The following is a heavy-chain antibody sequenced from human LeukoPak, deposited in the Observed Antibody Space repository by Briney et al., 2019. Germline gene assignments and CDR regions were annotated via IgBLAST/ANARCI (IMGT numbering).Heavy chain of an antibody. Sequence: PGGSPRLSCAASGFTFSSYEMNWVRQAPGKGLEWISYISASGTITHYADSVEGRFTISRDNAKNSLYLQMNSLRAEDTAVYYCAKEVEGYQLLSRKYYYYYMDVWGKGTTVTISS. CDR2: ISASGTIT. J-gene: IGHJ6*03. CDR1: GFTFSSYE. V-gene: IGHV3-48*03. CDR3: AKEVEGYQLLSRKYYYYYMDV. D-gene: IGHD2/OR15-2a*01.